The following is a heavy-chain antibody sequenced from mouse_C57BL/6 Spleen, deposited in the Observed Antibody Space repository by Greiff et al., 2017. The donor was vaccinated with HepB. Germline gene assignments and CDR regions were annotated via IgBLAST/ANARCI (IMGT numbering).Heavy chain of an antibody. J-gene: IGHJ2*01. CDR3: ARIADYYYGSSYYFDY. D-gene: IGHD1-1*01. Sequence: QVTLKVCGPGILQPSQTLSLTCSFSGFSLSTFGMGVGWIRQPSGKGLEWLAHIWWDDDKYYNPALKSRLTISKDTSKNQVFLKIANVDTADTATYYCARIADYYYGSSYYFDYWGQGTTLTVSA. V-gene: IGHV8-8*01. CDR2: IWWDDDK. CDR1: GFSLSTFGMG.